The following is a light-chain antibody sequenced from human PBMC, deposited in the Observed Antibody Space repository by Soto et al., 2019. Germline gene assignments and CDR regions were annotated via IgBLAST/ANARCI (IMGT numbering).Light chain of an antibody. CDR1: QSVNKNF. V-gene: IGKV3-20*01. CDR2: GAS. Sequence: EIVLTQSPGTLSLSPGERATLSCRASQSVNKNFLAWYQQKPGQAPRLLINGASNRATGIPDRFSGSGSGTDSSLTISRVAAEYFVVYFCQHDGSSPPTFGRGTKVDIK. CDR3: QHDGSSPPT. J-gene: IGKJ4*01.